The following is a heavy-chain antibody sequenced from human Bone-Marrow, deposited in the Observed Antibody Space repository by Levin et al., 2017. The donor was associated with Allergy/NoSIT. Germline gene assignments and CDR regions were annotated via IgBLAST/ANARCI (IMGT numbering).Heavy chain of an antibody. J-gene: IGHJ6*03. CDR1: GGSFSGYY. V-gene: IGHV4-34*01. CDR3: ARAIPGYIAAAGRHYYYYMDV. Sequence: SSETLSLTCAVYGGSFSGYYWSWIRQPPGKGLEWIGEINHSGSTNYNPSLKSRVTISVDTSKNQFSLKLSSVTAADTAVYYCARAIPGYIAAAGRHYYYYMDVWGKGTTVTVSS. D-gene: IGHD6-13*01. CDR2: INHSGST.